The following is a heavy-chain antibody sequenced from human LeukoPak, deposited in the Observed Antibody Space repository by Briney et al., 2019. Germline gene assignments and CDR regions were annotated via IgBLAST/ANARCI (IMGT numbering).Heavy chain of an antibody. V-gene: IGHV1-24*01. CDR2: FDPEDDEA. D-gene: IGHD1-1*01. CDR3: ATDVTGTAPYDF. CDR1: GYSLSELS. J-gene: IGHJ4*02. Sequence: GASVKVFCKVSGYSLSELSIHWVRQAPGKGLEWMGGFDPEDDEAIYVQSLEGRVTMTEDTSTDTAYMELSGLTSDDAAVYYCATDVTGTAPYDFWGQGTLVTVS.